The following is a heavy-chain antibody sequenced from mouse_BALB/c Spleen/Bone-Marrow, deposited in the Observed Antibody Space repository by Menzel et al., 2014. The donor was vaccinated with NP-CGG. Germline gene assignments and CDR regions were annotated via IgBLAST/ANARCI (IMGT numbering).Heavy chain of an antibody. V-gene: IGHV1S81*02. CDR1: GFTFTSYW. D-gene: IGHD2-1*01. CDR2: INPSNGRT. Sequence: VKLMESGDELVKPGASVKLSCMASGFTFTSYWIHWVKQRPGQGPEWIGEINPSNGRTNYNEKFKSKATLTEDKSSSTAYMQLSSLTSEDSAVYYCAGDGNYRYAMDYWGQGTSVTVSS. J-gene: IGHJ4*01. CDR3: AGDGNYRYAMDY.